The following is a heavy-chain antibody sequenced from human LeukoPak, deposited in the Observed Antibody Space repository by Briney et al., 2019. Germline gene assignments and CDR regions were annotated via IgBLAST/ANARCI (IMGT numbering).Heavy chain of an antibody. CDR2: IDTVGNT. CDR3: ARAKMPGIQTAGRVNYFEF. D-gene: IGHD6-13*01. V-gene: IGHV3-13*01. CDR1: GFIFSSYD. J-gene: IGHJ4*02. Sequence: PGGSLRLSCAASGFIFSSYDMHWVRQSTGKGLEWVATIDTVGNTWYPDSVKGRFTISREHAKTSLTLQMNSLRVGDTAVYYCARAKMPGIQTAGRVNYFEFWGQGTLLTVSS.